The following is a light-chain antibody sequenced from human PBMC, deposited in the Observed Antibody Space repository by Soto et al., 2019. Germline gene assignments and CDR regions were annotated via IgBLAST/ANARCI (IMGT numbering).Light chain of an antibody. CDR1: QSVSNNY. V-gene: IGKV3D-20*02. J-gene: IGKJ1*01. CDR2: GAS. CDR3: QQRSNWPIT. Sequence: EIVLTQSPGTLSLSPGERASLSCRASQSVSNNYLAWYQQKPGQAPRLLIYGASNRATGIPDRFSGSGSGTDFTLTISSLEPEDFALYYCQQRSNWPITFGQGTKVDIK.